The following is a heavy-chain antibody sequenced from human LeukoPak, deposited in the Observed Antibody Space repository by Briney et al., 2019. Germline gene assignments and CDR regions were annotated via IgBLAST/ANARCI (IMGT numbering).Heavy chain of an antibody. CDR3: ARARLEAGVYYYYMDV. CDR2: IIPIFGTA. J-gene: IGHJ6*03. CDR1: GGTFSSYA. D-gene: IGHD2-15*01. Sequence: SVKVSCKASGGTFSSYAISWVRQAPGQGLEWMGGIIPIFGTANYAQKFQGRVTITTDESTSTAYMELSSLRSEDTAVYYCARARLEAGVYYYYMDVWGKGTTVTVSS. V-gene: IGHV1-69*05.